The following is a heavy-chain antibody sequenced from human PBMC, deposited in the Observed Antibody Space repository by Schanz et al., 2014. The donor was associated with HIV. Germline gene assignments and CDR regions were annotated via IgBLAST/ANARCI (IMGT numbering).Heavy chain of an antibody. CDR1: GFIFSDHF. J-gene: IGHJ4*02. Sequence: ESGGGLVQPGGSLRLSCTTSGFIFSDHFMGWVRQAPGRGLEWVSTVIGSGVRTIYADSVKGRFTISRDNSKNTLSLHMNSLRVEDTAVYYCAKAKGSYSATTFYFDFWGQGTLVTVSS. CDR2: VIGSGVRT. D-gene: IGHD1-26*01. CDR3: AKAKGSYSATTFYFDF. V-gene: IGHV3-23*01.